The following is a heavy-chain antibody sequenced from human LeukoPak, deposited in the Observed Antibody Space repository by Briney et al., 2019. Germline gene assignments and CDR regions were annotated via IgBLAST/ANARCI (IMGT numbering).Heavy chain of an antibody. Sequence: SETLSLTCAVYGGSFSDYYWSWIRQPPGKGLEWIGEINHSGSTNYNPSLKSRVTISVDTSKNQFSLKLSSVTAADTAVYYCAARYYYDSSGYYAFWGQGTLVTVSS. CDR3: AARYYYDSSGYYAF. CDR2: INHSGST. V-gene: IGHV4-34*01. J-gene: IGHJ4*02. D-gene: IGHD3-22*01. CDR1: GGSFSDYY.